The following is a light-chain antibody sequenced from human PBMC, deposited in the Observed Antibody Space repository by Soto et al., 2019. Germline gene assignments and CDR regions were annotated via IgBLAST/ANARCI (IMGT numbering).Light chain of an antibody. CDR1: QSVARD. Sequence: EIVLTQSPGTLSLSPGETATLSCRASQSVARDLTWYQQKPGQAPRLLISRASTGATGIPDRFSGSGSGTDFTLTFNRLEPQESAVYYSKQRTIPMYTFGQGTKLEIK. CDR3: KQRTIPMYT. V-gene: IGKV3-20*01. CDR2: RAS. J-gene: IGKJ2*01.